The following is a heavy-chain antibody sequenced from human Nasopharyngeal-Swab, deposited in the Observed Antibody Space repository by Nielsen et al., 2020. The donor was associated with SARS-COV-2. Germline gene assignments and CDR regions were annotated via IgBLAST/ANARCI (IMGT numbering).Heavy chain of an antibody. CDR1: GFRLSDYW. V-gene: IGHV3-74*03. CDR3: TRDLSGPVGL. CDR2: VNEDGTTI. D-gene: IGHD1-26*01. Sequence: GGSLRLSCGSSGFRLSDYWMHWVRQVPGKGLEWVARVNEDGTTITYADSVKGRFTISRDYAKNTLFLRMRSLRDDDTAVYYCTRDLSGPVGLWGLGILVTVSS. J-gene: IGHJ4*01.